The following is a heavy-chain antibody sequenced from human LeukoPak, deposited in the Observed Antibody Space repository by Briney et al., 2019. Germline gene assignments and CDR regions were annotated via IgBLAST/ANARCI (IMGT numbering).Heavy chain of an antibody. Sequence: GGSLRLSCEASGFTFNAYWMDWVRQAPGKGLEWVSFISASGSSTHYADSVKGRLTISRDNSKNTVHLQINSLRAEDTATYYCAKGAQYDFWSGYTIEYFDVWGQGTLVSVSS. CDR3: AKGAQYDFWSGYTIEYFDV. CDR1: GFTFNAYW. CDR2: ISASGSST. D-gene: IGHD3-3*01. V-gene: IGHV3-23*01. J-gene: IGHJ4*02.